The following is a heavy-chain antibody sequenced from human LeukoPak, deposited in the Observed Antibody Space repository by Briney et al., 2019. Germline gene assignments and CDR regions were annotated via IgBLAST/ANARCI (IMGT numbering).Heavy chain of an antibody. J-gene: IGHJ6*02. V-gene: IGHV3-11*01. CDR3: AKDMGRKLERPAYYYHYGMDV. Sequence: GGSLRLSCAASGFTFSDYYMTWIRQAPGKGLEWVSYISGVASDIYYGDSVKGRFTISRDNAKNSLYLQMNSLRAEDTALYYCAKDMGRKLERPAYYYHYGMDVWGQGTTVTVSS. CDR2: ISGVASDI. CDR1: GFTFSDYY. D-gene: IGHD1-1*01.